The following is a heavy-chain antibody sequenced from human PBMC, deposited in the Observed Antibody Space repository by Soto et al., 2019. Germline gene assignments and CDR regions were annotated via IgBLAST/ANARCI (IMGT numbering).Heavy chain of an antibody. V-gene: IGHV3-11*01. CDR3: ERFGYCSGGSCYLDYYYYYMDV. J-gene: IGHJ6*03. Sequence: QVQLVESGGGLVKPGGSLRLSCAASGFTFSDYYMSWIRQAPGKGLEWVSYISSSGSTIYYADSVKGRFTISRDNAKNSLYLQMNSLRAEDTAVYYCERFGYCSGGSCYLDYYYYYMDVWGQGTTVTVSS. D-gene: IGHD2-15*01. CDR2: ISSSGSTI. CDR1: GFTFSDYY.